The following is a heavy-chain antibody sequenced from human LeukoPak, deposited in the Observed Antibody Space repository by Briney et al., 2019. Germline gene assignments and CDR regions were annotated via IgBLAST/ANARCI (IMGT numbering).Heavy chain of an antibody. CDR3: ARARGAVTTTLTFDY. J-gene: IGHJ4*02. Sequence: SETLSLTCTVSGYSISSGYYWGWIRQPPGKGLEWIGSIYHSGSTNYNPSLKSRVTISVDKSKNQFSLKLSSVTAADTAVYYCARARGAVTTTLTFDYWGQGTLVTVSS. D-gene: IGHD4-17*01. CDR1: GYSISSGYY. CDR2: IYHSGST. V-gene: IGHV4-38-2*02.